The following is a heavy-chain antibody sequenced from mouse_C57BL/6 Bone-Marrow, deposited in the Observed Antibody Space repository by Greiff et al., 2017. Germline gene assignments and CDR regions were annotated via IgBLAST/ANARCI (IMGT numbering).Heavy chain of an antibody. CDR1: GYTFTSYW. D-gene: IGHD1-1*01. Sequence: QVQLQQPGAELVRPGSSVKLSCKASGYTFTSYWMHWVKQRPIQGLEWIGNIDPSDSDTHYNQKFKDKATLTVDKSSSTAYMQLSSLTSEDSAVYYCARSSYDGSSWFAYWGQGTLVTVSA. CDR3: ARSSYDGSSWFAY. V-gene: IGHV1-52*01. J-gene: IGHJ3*01. CDR2: IDPSDSDT.